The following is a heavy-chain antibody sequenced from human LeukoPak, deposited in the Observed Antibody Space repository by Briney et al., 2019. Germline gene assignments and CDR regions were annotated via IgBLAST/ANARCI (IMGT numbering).Heavy chain of an antibody. CDR1: GYTFTSYA. V-gene: IGHV1-3*01. CDR3: ARGREITLVRGGGRLFDP. D-gene: IGHD3-10*01. CDR2: INAGNGNS. Sequence: ASVKVSCKASGYTFTSYAMHWVRQAPGQRLEWMGWINAGNGNSKYSQKFQGRVTITRDTSASTDYMELNSLRSEDKAVYYCARGREITLVRGGGRLFDPWGQGTLVTVSS. J-gene: IGHJ5*02.